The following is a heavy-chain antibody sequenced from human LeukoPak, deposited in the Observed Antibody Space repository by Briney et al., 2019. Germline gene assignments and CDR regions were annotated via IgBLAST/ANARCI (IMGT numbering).Heavy chain of an antibody. CDR1: GYSFTNYW. Sequence: GEPLKISCKGSGYSFTNYWIGWVRQTPGKGLEWMGVINPDDSEIKYSPSLQGQVTISADKSISTAYLQWSSLKASDTAMYYCASPVAGGELLHSGDAFDIWGQGTMVTVSS. J-gene: IGHJ3*02. V-gene: IGHV5-51*01. CDR2: INPDDSEI. D-gene: IGHD1-26*01. CDR3: ASPVAGGELLHSGDAFDI.